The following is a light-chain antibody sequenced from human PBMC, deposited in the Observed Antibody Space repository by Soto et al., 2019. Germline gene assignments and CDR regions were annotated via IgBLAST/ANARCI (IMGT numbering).Light chain of an antibody. CDR1: QGISNY. CDR2: AAS. CDR3: QNYKRAPFT. Sequence: DIQMTQSPSSLSASVGDRVTITCRASQGISNYLAWYKQKPGKVPNLMIYAASTLDSGVSSRFSGSGSGKDFTLTMSSLQPEDDATYCCQNYKRAPFTLGPGTKVDIK. V-gene: IGKV1-27*01. J-gene: IGKJ3*01.